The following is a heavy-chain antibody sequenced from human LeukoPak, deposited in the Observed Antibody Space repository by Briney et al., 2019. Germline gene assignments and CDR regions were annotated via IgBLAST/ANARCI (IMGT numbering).Heavy chain of an antibody. Sequence: GESLKISCKGSGYSFTSYCIGWVRQMPGKGLEWMGIIYPGDSDIRYSPSFQGQVTISVDKSISTAYLQWSSLKASDTAIYYCARPHYSDSIGYYFDSWGQGTLVTVSS. D-gene: IGHD3-16*01. CDR1: GYSFTSYC. CDR3: ARPHYSDSIGYYFDS. CDR2: IYPGDSDI. J-gene: IGHJ4*02. V-gene: IGHV5-51*01.